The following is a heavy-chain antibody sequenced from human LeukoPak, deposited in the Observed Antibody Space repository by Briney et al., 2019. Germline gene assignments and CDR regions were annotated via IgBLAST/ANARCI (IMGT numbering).Heavy chain of an antibody. D-gene: IGHD3-10*01. CDR2: IYYSGST. CDR1: GGSISSYY. J-gene: IGHJ4*02. V-gene: IGHV4-59*01. Sequence: PSETLSLTCTVSGGSISSYYWSWIRQPPGKGLEWIGYIYYSGSTNYNPSLKSRVTISVDTSKNQFSLKLSSVTAADTAVYYCASSSGMVRGVITFDYWGQGTLVTVSS. CDR3: ASSSGMVRGVITFDY.